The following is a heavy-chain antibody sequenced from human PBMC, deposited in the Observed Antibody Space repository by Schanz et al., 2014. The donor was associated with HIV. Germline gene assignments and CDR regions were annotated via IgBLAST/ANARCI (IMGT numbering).Heavy chain of an antibody. Sequence: EVQLVETGGGLLQPGGSLRLSCAASGFSVSVNYMTWVRQAPGKGLEWVASITSSGSYRYYADSVKGQFTISRDNAKKSLYLQMNSLRAEDTAVYYCVRETPSGVDYFDYWGQGTLVTVSS. CDR3: VRETPSGVDYFDY. V-gene: IGHV3-21*01. J-gene: IGHJ4*02. CDR1: GFSVSVNY. CDR2: ITSSGSYR. D-gene: IGHD3-10*01.